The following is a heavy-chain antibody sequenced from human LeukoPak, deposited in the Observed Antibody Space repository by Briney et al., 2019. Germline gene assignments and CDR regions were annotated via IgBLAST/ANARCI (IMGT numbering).Heavy chain of an antibody. Sequence: GGSLRLSCAASGFTFSSYAMSWVRQAPGKGLEWVSAISGSGGSTYYADSVKGRFTISRDNSKNTLYLQMNSLRAEDTAVCYCAKDLAARITMIVVAPFDYWGQGTLVTVSS. J-gene: IGHJ4*02. CDR1: GFTFSSYA. CDR2: ISGSGGST. D-gene: IGHD3-22*01. CDR3: AKDLAARITMIVVAPFDY. V-gene: IGHV3-23*01.